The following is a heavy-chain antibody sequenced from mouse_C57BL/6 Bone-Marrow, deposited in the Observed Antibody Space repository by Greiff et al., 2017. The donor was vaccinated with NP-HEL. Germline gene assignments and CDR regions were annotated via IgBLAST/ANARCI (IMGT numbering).Heavy chain of an antibody. CDR2: IDPANGNT. Sequence: EVQLQQSVAELVRPGASVKLSCTASGFNIKNTYMHWVKQRPEQGLEWIGRIDPANGNTKYAPKFQGKATITADTSSNTAYLQLSSLTSEDTAIYYCAANYGSSLYDFDYWGKGTTLTVSS. V-gene: IGHV14-3*01. CDR1: GFNIKNTY. J-gene: IGHJ2*01. D-gene: IGHD1-1*01. CDR3: AANYGSSLYDFDY.